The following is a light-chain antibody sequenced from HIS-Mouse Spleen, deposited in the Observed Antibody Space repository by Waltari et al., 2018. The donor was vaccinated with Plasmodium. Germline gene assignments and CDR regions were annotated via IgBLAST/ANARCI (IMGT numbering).Light chain of an antibody. CDR1: SSDVGGYNY. V-gene: IGLV2-11*01. J-gene: IGLJ1*01. CDR2: DVS. CDR3: CSHAGSYTYV. Sequence: QSALTQPRSVSGSPGQSVTISCTGTSSDVGGYNYVSWYQQHPGKAPKLMIYDVSKRPSGFPDRFSGAKSGNPASLTISGLQAEDEADYYCCSHAGSYTYVFGTGTKVTVL.